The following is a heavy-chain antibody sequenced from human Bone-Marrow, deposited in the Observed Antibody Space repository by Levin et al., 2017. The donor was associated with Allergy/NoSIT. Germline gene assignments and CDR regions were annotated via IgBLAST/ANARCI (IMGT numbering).Heavy chain of an antibody. CDR3: ARDRGITIFGVVGNNWFDP. CDR2: ISAYNGNT. D-gene: IGHD3-3*01. V-gene: IGHV1-18*01. Sequence: VASVKVSCKASGYTFTSYGISWVRQAPGQGLEWMGWISAYNGNTNYAQKLQGRVTMTTDTSTSTAYMELRSLRSDDTAVYYCARDRGITIFGVVGNNWFDPWGQGTLVTVSS. CDR1: GYTFTSYG. J-gene: IGHJ5*02.